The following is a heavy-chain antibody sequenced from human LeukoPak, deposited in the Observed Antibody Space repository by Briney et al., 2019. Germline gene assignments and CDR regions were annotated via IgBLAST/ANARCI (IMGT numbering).Heavy chain of an antibody. CDR1: GFTFSSYS. CDR3: ARRVTPNSFDY. J-gene: IGHJ4*02. Sequence: GGSLRLSCAASGFTFSSYSMNWVRQAPGKGLEWISSISSSNSSIHYADSVKGRFTISRDNAKNSLYLQMNSLRAEDTAVYYCARRVTPNSFDYWGQGTLVTVSS. D-gene: IGHD2-21*02. CDR2: ISSSNSSI. V-gene: IGHV3-21*01.